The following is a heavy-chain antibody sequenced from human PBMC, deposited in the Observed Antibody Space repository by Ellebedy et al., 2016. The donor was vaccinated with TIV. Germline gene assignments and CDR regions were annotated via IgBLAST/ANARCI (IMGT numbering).Heavy chain of an antibody. CDR3: ARDGGGSGSPFDY. CDR1: GGTFSSYA. CDR2: IIPIFGTA. J-gene: IGHJ4*02. Sequence: SVKVSCXASGGTFSSYAISWVRQAPGQGLEWMGGIIPIFGTANYAQKFQGRVTITADESTSTAYMELSSLRSEDTAVYYCARDGGGSGSPFDYWGQGTLVTVSS. D-gene: IGHD3-10*01. V-gene: IGHV1-69*13.